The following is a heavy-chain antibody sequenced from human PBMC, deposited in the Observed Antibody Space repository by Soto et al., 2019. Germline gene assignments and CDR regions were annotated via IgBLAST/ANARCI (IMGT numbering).Heavy chain of an antibody. D-gene: IGHD3-10*01. V-gene: IGHV3-74*01. CDR1: GFTLSGRS. Sequence: EVQLVESGGGLVQPGGSLRLSCAASGFTLSGRSMHWVRQAPGKGLVWVSGIDNAGTDSTYADSVKGRFTSSRDNANNMLYLQMNSLRVEDTAVYYCARGWFGPDVWGKAITVTVSS. CDR2: IDNAGTDS. CDR3: ARGWFGPDV. J-gene: IGHJ6*04.